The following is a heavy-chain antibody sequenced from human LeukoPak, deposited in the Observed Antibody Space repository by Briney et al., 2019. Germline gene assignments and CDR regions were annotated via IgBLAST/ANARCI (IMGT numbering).Heavy chain of an antibody. V-gene: IGHV3-21*01. CDR2: ISSSSSYI. CDR3: ASRKYYHDSSGYYSDY. CDR1: GFTFSSYS. D-gene: IGHD3-22*01. Sequence: PGGSLRLSCAASGFTFSSYSMNWVRQAPGKGLEWVSSISSSSSYIYYADSVKGRFTISRDNAKNSLYLQMNSLRAEDTAVYYCASRKYYHDSSGYYSDYWGQGTLVTVSS. J-gene: IGHJ4*02.